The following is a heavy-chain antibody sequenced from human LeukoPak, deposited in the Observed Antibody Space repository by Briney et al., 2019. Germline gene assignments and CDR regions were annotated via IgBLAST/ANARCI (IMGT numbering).Heavy chain of an antibody. D-gene: IGHD3-9*01. CDR1: GFTFSAYT. Sequence: LSGGSLRLSCAASGFTFSAYTMHWVRQAPGKGLEFVSAIIGDGITTYYADSVKGRFTVSRDNSKSTLYLQMGSLTAEDMAVYYCATERSGYYLDVWGKGTTVTVFS. V-gene: IGHV3-64*02. CDR2: IIGDGITT. CDR3: ATERSGYYLDV. J-gene: IGHJ6*04.